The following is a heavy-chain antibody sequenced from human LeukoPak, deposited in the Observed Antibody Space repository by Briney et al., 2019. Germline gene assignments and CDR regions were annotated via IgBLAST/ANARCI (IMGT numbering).Heavy chain of an antibody. V-gene: IGHV1-8*02. CDR1: GYTFKNYD. D-gene: IGHD5-24*01. Sequence: GASVKVSCKASGYTFKNYDINWVRQATGQGLEWMGWMNPNSGNTGFAQKFQDRVSMTRDTSINTAHMELTSLRSGDTAVYYCARATPGGLHGYSFDYWGQGTVVTVYS. CDR2: MNPNSGNT. CDR3: ARATPGGLHGYSFDY. J-gene: IGHJ4*02.